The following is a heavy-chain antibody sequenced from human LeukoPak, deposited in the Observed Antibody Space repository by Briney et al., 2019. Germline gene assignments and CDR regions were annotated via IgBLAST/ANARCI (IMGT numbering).Heavy chain of an antibody. CDR3: ARGTSSSWYTHPGYYYYMDV. CDR2: ISSSGSTI. Sequence: GGSLRLSCAASGFTFSSYSMNWVRQAPGKGLEWVSYISSSGSTIYYADSVKGRFTISRDNAKNSLYLQMNSLRAEDTAVYYCARGTSSSWYTHPGYYYYMDVWGKGTTVTISS. V-gene: IGHV3-48*04. J-gene: IGHJ6*03. CDR1: GFTFSSYS. D-gene: IGHD6-13*01.